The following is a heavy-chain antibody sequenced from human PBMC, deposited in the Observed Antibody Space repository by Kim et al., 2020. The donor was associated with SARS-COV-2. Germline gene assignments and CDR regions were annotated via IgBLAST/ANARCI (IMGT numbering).Heavy chain of an antibody. V-gene: IGHV4-31*02. J-gene: IGHJ3*02. D-gene: IGHD3-3*01. CDR3: ARGGSITIFGVVIGAFDI. Sequence: SRVTISVDTSKNQFSRKLSSVTAADTAVYYCARGGSITIFGVVIGAFDIWGQGTMVTVSS.